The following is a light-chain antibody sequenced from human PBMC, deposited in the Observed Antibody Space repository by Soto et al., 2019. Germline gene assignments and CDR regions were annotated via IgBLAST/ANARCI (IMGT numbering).Light chain of an antibody. Sequence: QAVVTQEPSLTVAPGGTVSLTCGSSTGPVTNGHYPSWFQHQPGQAPSTLIYDTTHRPSWTPARFSGSLFGGKAALPLSGPHLEVEAEYYCLLSYIGPYVFRSGPYAPVL. CDR3: LLSYIGPYV. CDR1: TGPVTNGHY. J-gene: IGLJ1*01. CDR2: DTT. V-gene: IGLV7-46*01.